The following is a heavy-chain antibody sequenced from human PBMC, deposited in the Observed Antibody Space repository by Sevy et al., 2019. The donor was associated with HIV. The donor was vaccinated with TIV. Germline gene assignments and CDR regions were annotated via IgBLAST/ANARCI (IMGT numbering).Heavy chain of an antibody. V-gene: IGHV3-49*04. CDR3: TRDLYGSGWFYFDY. CDR1: GFTFSDYA. D-gene: IGHD6-19*01. Sequence: GGSLRLSCTASGFTFSDYAMSWVRQAPGMGLEWVGFIKTKTYGGTTEYAASVKGRFIISRDDSKNIAYLQMNSLKTEDTAVYYCTRDLYGSGWFYFDYWGQRTLVTVSS. J-gene: IGHJ4*02. CDR2: IKTKTYGGTT.